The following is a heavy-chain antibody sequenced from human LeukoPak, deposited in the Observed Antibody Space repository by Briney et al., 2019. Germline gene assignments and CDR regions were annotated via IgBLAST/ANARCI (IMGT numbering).Heavy chain of an antibody. CDR3: AKCEEQLGFFDP. CDR2: ISGSGGST. Sequence: PGGSLRLSCAASGFTFSSYAMSWVRQAPGKGLEWASAISGSGGSTYYADSVKGRFTISRDNSKNTLYLQMNSLRAEDTAVYYCAKCEEQLGFFDPWGQGTLVTVSS. CDR1: GFTFSSYA. J-gene: IGHJ5*02. D-gene: IGHD6-13*01. V-gene: IGHV3-23*01.